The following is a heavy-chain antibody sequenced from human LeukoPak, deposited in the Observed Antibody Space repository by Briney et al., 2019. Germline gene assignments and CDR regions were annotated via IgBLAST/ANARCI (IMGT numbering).Heavy chain of an antibody. V-gene: IGHV4-59*08. CDR3: ARGIVGARLDY. Sequence: PSETLSLTCTVSGGSISSYYWSWIRQPPGKGLEWIGYIYYSGSTDYNPSLQSRVTISVDTSKNQFSLKLSSVTAADTAVYYCARGIVGARLDYWGQGTLVTVSS. J-gene: IGHJ4*02. CDR1: GGSISSYY. D-gene: IGHD1-26*01. CDR2: IYYSGST.